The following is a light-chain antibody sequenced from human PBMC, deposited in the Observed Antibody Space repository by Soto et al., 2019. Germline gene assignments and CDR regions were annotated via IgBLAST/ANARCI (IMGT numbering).Light chain of an antibody. CDR3: SSYTSRTTLYV. Sequence: QSALTEPASVSGSPGQSITISCTGASSYVGNYNYVSWYQQHPGKAPKLIIYDVSNRPSGVSNRFSGSKSGNTASLTISGLQAEDEADYYCSSYTSRTTLYVFGTGTKVTV. CDR2: DVS. V-gene: IGLV2-14*03. J-gene: IGLJ1*01. CDR1: SSYVGNYNY.